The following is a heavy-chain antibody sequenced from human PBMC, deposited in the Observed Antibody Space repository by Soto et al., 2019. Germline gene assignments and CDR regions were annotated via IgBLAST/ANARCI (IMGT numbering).Heavy chain of an antibody. CDR1: GGSISRGGYS. CDR3: ASIPSP. D-gene: IGHD2-21*01. J-gene: IGHJ5*02. CDR2: ISHTGST. Sequence: HLPLQASGAGLVEPSQTLSLTCAVSGGSISRGGYSWSWIRQPPGKGLEWIGYISHTGSTYYNSSLKNRVTISVDRSQNQFSLKLSSVPAADTAVYYCASIPSPWGQGTLVTVSS. V-gene: IGHV4-30-2*01.